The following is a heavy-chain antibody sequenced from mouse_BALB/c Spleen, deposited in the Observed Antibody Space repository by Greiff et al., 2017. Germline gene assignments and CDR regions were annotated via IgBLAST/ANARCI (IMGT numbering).Heavy chain of an antibody. V-gene: IGHV1S29*02. CDR3: ARIYYGNYVAMDY. D-gene: IGHD2-1*01. Sequence: EVQLVESGPELVKPGASVKISCKASGYTFTDYNMHWVKQSHGKSLEWIGYIYPYNGGTGYNQKFKSKATLTVDNSSSKAYMELRSLTSEDSAVYYCARIYYGNYVAMDYWGQGTSVTVSS. CDR2: IYPYNGGT. J-gene: IGHJ4*01. CDR1: GYTFTDYN.